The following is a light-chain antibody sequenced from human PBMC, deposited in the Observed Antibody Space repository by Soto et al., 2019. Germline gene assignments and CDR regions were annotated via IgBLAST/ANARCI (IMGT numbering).Light chain of an antibody. V-gene: IGLV2-14*03. CDR3: YSYTSSNTYV. J-gene: IGLJ1*01. CDR1: SSDVGGYNY. Sequence: QSALTQPASVSGSPGQSITISCTGTSSDVGGYNYVSWYQHHPGKVPQLMLYDVSNQPSGVSNRFSGSKSGNTASLTISGLQAEDEADYYCYSYTSSNTYVFGAGTKLTVL. CDR2: DVS.